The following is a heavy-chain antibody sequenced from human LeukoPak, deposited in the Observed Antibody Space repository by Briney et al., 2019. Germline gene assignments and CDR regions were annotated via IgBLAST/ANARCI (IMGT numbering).Heavy chain of an antibody. CDR2: IYTSGST. D-gene: IGHD6-13*01. CDR3: ARVAQTTLYSSSRYDAFDI. J-gene: IGHJ3*02. Sequence: PSETLSLTCTVSGGSISSGSYYWSWIRQPAGKGLEWIGRIYTSGSTNYNPSLKSRVTISVDTSKNQFSLKLSSVTAADTAVYYCARVAQTTLYSSSRYDAFDIWGQGTMVTVSS. V-gene: IGHV4-61*02. CDR1: GGSISSGSYY.